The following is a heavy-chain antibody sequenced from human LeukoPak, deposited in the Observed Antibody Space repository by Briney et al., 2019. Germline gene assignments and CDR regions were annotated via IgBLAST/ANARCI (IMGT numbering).Heavy chain of an antibody. D-gene: IGHD5-18*01. CDR2: INRGGSRT. J-gene: IGHJ4*02. CDR1: GFTFSNHW. CDR3: ARGGSDTAMAHDY. Sequence: GGSLRLSCAASGFTFSNHWMHWVRQAPGKGRMWVSRINRGGSRTDYADSVKGRFTISRDDAKNTLYLQLNSLRAEDTAVYFCARGGSDTAMAHDYWGQGTLVTVSS. V-gene: IGHV3-74*01.